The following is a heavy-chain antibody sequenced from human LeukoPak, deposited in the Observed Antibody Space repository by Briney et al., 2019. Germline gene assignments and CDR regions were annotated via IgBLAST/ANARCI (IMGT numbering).Heavy chain of an antibody. CDR1: GFTLDDYA. D-gene: IGHD4-17*01. Sequence: GGSLRLSCAASGFTLDDYAMHWVRQAPGKGLEWVSGISWNSGSIGYADSVKGRFTISRDNAKNSLYLQMNSLRAEDTALYYCAKDPTPDYGDFFDYWGQGTLVTVSS. CDR3: AKDPTPDYGDFFDY. J-gene: IGHJ4*02. CDR2: ISWNSGSI. V-gene: IGHV3-9*01.